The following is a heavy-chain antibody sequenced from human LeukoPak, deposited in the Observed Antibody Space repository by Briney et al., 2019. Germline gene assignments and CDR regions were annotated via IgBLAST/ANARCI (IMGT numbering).Heavy chain of an antibody. J-gene: IGHJ2*01. CDR2: IYYSGST. V-gene: IGHV4-59*08. Sequence: PSETLSLTCTVSGGSISSYYWSWIRQPPGKGLEWIGYIYYSGSTNYNPSLKSRVTISVDTSKNQFSLKLSSVTAADTAVYYCARLVEGNGDYLFAQYWYFDLWGRGTLVTVSS. D-gene: IGHD4-17*01. CDR1: GGSISSYY. CDR3: ARLVEGNGDYLFAQYWYFDL.